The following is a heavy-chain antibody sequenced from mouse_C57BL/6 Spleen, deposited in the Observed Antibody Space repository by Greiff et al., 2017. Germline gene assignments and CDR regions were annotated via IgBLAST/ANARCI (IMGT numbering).Heavy chain of an antibody. CDR2: IYPGDGDT. CDR3: ARGLITTPWFAY. Sequence: QVQLQQSGPELVKPGASVKISCKASGYAFSSSWMNWVKQRPGKGLEWIGRIYPGDGDTNYNGKFKGKATLTADKSSSTAYMQLSSLTSEDSAVYFCARGLITTPWFAYWGQGTLVTVSA. V-gene: IGHV1-82*01. D-gene: IGHD1-1*01. J-gene: IGHJ3*01. CDR1: GYAFSSSW.